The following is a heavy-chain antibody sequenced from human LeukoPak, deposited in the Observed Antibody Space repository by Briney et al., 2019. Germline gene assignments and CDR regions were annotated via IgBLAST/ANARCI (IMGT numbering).Heavy chain of an antibody. CDR1: GFTVSSNY. D-gene: IGHD5-18*01. CDR3: SRGSGYSYSFTGRERTKSRLDY. Sequence: GGSLRLSCAASGFTVSSNYMSWVRQAPGKGLEWVSVIYSGGSTYYADSVKGRFTISRDNSKNTLYLQMNSLRAEDTALYYCSRGSGYSYSFTGRERTKSRLDYWGQGTLVTVSS. CDR2: IYSGGST. J-gene: IGHJ4*02. V-gene: IGHV3-53*05.